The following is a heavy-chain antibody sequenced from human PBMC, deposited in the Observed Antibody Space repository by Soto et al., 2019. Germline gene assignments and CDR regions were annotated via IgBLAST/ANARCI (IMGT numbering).Heavy chain of an antibody. J-gene: IGHJ4*02. D-gene: IGHD6-13*01. CDR2: IIPYYNTL. V-gene: IGHV1-69*01. CDR3: AGGASRWYPYFFDS. Sequence: QAQVVQSGAEVRKPGSSVKLSCKASEGTFNSYAIAWVRQAPGQGLEWMGGIIPYYNTLNYAQKFQDRVTMTADDSTNTVYMELSSLRSDDTAVYFCAGGASRWYPYFFDSWAQGTLVTVSS. CDR1: EGTFNSYA.